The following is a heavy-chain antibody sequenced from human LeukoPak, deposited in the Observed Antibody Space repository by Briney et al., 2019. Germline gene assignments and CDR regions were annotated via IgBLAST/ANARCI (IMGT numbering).Heavy chain of an antibody. CDR2: ISYDGSNK. CDR1: GFTFSSYG. CDR3: AKDAIYYYYGMDV. Sequence: GGSLRLSRAASGFTFSSYGMHWVRQAPGKGLEWVAVISYDGSNKYYADSVKGRFTISRDNSKNTLYLQMNSLRAEDTAVYYCAKDAIYYYYGMDVWGQGTTVTVSS. J-gene: IGHJ6*02. V-gene: IGHV3-30*18.